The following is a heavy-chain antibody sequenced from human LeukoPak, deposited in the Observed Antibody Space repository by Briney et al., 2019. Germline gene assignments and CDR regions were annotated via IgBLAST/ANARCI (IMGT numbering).Heavy chain of an antibody. CDR1: GFTFSSYE. CDR2: ISSSGSTI. CDR3: ARSYYFYGMDV. Sequence: PGGSLRLSCAASGFTFSSYEMNWVRPAPGKGLEWVSYISSSGSTIYYADSVKGRFTISRDNAKNSLYLQMSSLRAEDTAVYYCARSYYFYGMDVWGQGTTVTVSS. V-gene: IGHV3-48*03. J-gene: IGHJ6*02.